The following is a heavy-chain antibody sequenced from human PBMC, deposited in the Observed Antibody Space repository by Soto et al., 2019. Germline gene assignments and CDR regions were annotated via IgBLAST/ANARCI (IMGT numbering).Heavy chain of an antibody. J-gene: IGHJ3*02. CDR2: IIPILGIA. CDR1: GGTFSSYT. CDR3: ASSTYNWNDDDAFDI. Sequence: SMKVSCKASGGTFSSYTISWVRQAPGQGLEWMGRIIPILGIANYAQKFQGRVTITADKSTSTAYMELSSLRSEDTAVYYCASSTYNWNDDDAFDIWGQGTMVTVSS. D-gene: IGHD1-20*01. V-gene: IGHV1-69*02.